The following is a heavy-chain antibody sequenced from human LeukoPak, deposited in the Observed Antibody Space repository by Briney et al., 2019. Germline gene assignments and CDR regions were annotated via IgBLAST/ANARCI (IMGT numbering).Heavy chain of an antibody. D-gene: IGHD6-19*01. CDR3: AREINYSSGWTGGERVYFDY. Sequence: GGSLRLSCAASGVSSYAMSWVRQAPGKGLEWVAVISYKGSNKYYADSVKGRFTISRDNSKNTLYLQMNSLRAEDTAVYYCAREINYSSGWTGGERVYFDYWGQGTLVTVSS. CDR1: GVSSYA. CDR2: ISYKGSNK. V-gene: IGHV3-30-3*01. J-gene: IGHJ4*02.